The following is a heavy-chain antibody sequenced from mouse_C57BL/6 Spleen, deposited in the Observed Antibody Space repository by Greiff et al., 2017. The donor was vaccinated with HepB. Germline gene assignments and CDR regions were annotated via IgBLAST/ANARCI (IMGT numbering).Heavy chain of an antibody. CDR1: GFTFSSYA. V-gene: IGHV5-9-1*02. J-gene: IGHJ4*01. CDR3: TREDSHYAMDY. D-gene: IGHD6-1*01. Sequence: EVQLKESGEGLVKPGGSLKLSCAASGFTFSSYAMSWVRQTPEKRLEWVAYISSGGDYIYYADTVKGRFTISRDNARNTLYLQMSSLKSEDTAMYYCTREDSHYAMDYWGQGTSVTVSS. CDR2: ISSGGDYI.